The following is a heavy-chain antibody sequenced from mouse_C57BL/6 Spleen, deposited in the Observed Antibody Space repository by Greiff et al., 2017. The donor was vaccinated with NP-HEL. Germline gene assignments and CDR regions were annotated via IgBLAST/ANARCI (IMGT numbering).Heavy chain of an antibody. V-gene: IGHV3-6*01. CDR1: GYSITSGYY. CDR2: ISYDGSN. CDR3: ARNSNPAWFAY. Sequence: ESGPGLVKPSQSLSLTCSVTGYSITSGYYWNWIRQFPGNKLEWMGYISYDGSNNYNPSLKNRISITRDTSKNQFFLKLNSVTTEDTATYYCARNSNPAWFAYWGQGTLVTVSA. J-gene: IGHJ3*01. D-gene: IGHD2-5*01.